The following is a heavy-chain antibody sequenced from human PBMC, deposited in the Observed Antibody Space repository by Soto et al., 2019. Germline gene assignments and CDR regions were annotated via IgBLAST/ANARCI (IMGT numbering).Heavy chain of an antibody. D-gene: IGHD3-22*01. V-gene: IGHV1-3*01. Sequence: ASLKVSSNASGYSFTTYAMHWVRQAPGQRREWMGWIHAGTGIAKYSQKFQDRVNLSRDTSANTAYMELRSLRSQDTAVYNCAADSSGCNCWGQGTQVTVSS. CDR2: IHAGTGIA. J-gene: IGHJ4*02. CDR3: AADSSGCNC. CDR1: GYSFTTYA.